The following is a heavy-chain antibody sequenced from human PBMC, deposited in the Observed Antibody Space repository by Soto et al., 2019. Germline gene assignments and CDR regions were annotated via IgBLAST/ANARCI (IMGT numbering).Heavy chain of an antibody. CDR1: GFTFSNYW. V-gene: IGHV3-74*01. Sequence: EVQLVESGGGLVQPGGSLRLSCAASGFTFSNYWMHWVRQAPGKGLVWVSRINSDGNIKDYADSVKGRFTISRDNARNRLYLQVNSLTDEDTAVYYCARLPVTAVTSIDYWVQGTLVSVSS. D-gene: IGHD2-21*02. CDR2: INSDGNIK. J-gene: IGHJ4*02. CDR3: ARLPVTAVTSIDY.